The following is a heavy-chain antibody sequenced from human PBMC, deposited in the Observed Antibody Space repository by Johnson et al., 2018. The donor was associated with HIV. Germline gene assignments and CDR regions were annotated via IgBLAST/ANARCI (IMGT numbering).Heavy chain of an antibody. Sequence: VQLVESGGGLVQRGGSLRLSCVASGFSVSCNYMSWVRQAPGKGLEWVSVIYSGGSTYYADSVKGRFTISRDNSKNTLYLQMNSLRAEDTAVYYCAKTRIVGANEDAFDIWGQGTMVTVSS. J-gene: IGHJ3*02. CDR1: GFSVSCNY. CDR3: AKTRIVGANEDAFDI. CDR2: IYSGGST. D-gene: IGHD1-26*01. V-gene: IGHV3-66*01.